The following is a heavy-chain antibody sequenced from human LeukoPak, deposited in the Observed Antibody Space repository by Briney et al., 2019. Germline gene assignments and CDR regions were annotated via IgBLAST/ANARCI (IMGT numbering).Heavy chain of an antibody. J-gene: IGHJ4*02. CDR2: IYYSGST. CDR1: GGSISSYY. D-gene: IGHD5-18*01. CDR3: ARGTTAMVNDY. Sequence: ASATLSLTCTVSGGSISSYYWSWIRPPPGKGLEWIGYIYYSGSTIYNPSLKSRVTISVDTSKNQFSLKLSSVTAADTAVYYCARGTTAMVNDYWGQGTLVTVSS. V-gene: IGHV4-59*01.